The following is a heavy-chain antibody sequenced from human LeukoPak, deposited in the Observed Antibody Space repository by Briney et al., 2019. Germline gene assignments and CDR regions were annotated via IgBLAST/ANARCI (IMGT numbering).Heavy chain of an antibody. J-gene: IGHJ4*02. CDR1: GYSLTSYW. V-gene: IGHV5-51*01. CDR3: ARPRSVGATILDY. D-gene: IGHD1-26*01. Sequence: GESPKTSRNSSGYSLTSYWIGLVRQMPGKGLEWVGIIYPGDSDTRYSPSFQGQVTISADKSISTAYLQWSSLKASDTAMYYCARPRSVGATILDYWGQGTLVTVSS. CDR2: IYPGDSDT.